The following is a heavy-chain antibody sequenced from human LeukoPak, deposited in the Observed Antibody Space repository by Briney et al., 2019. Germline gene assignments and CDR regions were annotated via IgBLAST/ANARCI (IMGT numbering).Heavy chain of an antibody. J-gene: IGHJ4*02. D-gene: IGHD6-19*01. CDR1: GGSISRYP. CDR3: ARWDDSAWAFGN. Sequence: SKTLSLTCMVSGGSISRYPWNWIRQSPGKGLEWVGYIAHSGTTSYKSSLKSRVTISVDTSKNQLSLRLTSVTAADTAVYYCARWDDSAWAFGNWGPGTLVTVSS. CDR2: IAHSGTT. V-gene: IGHV4-59*08.